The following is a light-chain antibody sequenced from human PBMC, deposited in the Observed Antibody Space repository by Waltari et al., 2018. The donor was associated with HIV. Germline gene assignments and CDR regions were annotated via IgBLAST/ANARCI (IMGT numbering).Light chain of an antibody. CDR1: TGAVTRGHY. Sequence: QAVVTQEPSLTVSPGDTVTLTCGSSTGAVTRGHYPYWFQQKPGQAPTTVIYDTKNKPSWTPARFSGSLVGDKAALTLSGAQPEDEADYCCLLSYNGGPWVFGGGTKLTVL. J-gene: IGLJ3*02. CDR2: DTK. CDR3: LLSYNGGPWV. V-gene: IGLV7-46*01.